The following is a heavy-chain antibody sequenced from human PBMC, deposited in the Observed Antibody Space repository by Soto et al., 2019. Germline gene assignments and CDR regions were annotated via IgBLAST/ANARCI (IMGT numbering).Heavy chain of an antibody. D-gene: IGHD2-2*01. V-gene: IGHV3-30*18. Sequence: PGGSLRLSCAASGFTFSSYGMHWVRQAPGKGLEWLTVISYDGSNKYFADSVKGRFTISRDNSKNTLFLQMSSLRGEDTAIYYCTKDLSNVVLVPAAANDYYYFGMDVWGQGTTVTVSS. CDR3: TKDLSNVVLVPAAANDYYYFGMDV. CDR1: GFTFSSYG. CDR2: ISYDGSNK. J-gene: IGHJ6*02.